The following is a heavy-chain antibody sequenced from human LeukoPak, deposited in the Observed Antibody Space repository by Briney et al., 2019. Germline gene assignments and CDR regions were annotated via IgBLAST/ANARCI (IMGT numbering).Heavy chain of an antibody. Sequence: PGGSLRLSCAASRFTFTAYGMNWVRQAPGKGLEWVSYISSSNRTIYYADSVKGRFTISRDNAKNSLYLQMNSLRAEDTAVYYCATALDYGDSRDYWGQGTLVTVSS. J-gene: IGHJ4*02. CDR1: RFTFTAYG. D-gene: IGHD4-17*01. V-gene: IGHV3-48*04. CDR3: ATALDYGDSRDY. CDR2: ISSSNRTI.